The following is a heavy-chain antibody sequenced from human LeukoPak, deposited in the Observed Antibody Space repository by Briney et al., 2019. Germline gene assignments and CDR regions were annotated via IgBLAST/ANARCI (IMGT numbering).Heavy chain of an antibody. D-gene: IGHD3-22*01. CDR2: IYYSGST. CDR3: ARGTNSTDYYDSSGYSY. CDR1: GGSISSYY. J-gene: IGHJ4*02. V-gene: IGHV4-59*01. Sequence: SETLSLTCTVSGGSISSYYWSWIRQPPGKGLEWIGYIYYSGSTNYNPSLKSRVTISVDTSKNQFSLKLSSVTAADTAVYYCARGTNSTDYYDSSGYSYWGQGTLVTVSS.